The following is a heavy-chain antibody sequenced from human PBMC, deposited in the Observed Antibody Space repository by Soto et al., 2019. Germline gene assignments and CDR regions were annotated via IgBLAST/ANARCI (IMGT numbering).Heavy chain of an antibody. D-gene: IGHD3-3*01. CDR3: ARLLTYYDFWSGYYFDY. CDR1: GYDFNTNW. Sequence: PGESLKISCRGSGYDFNTNWFGWVRQLPGRGLEWVGIMYPGDSDTRYNPSLQGHVTLSADVTVSTAFLQWRSLKTSDTGIYYCARLLTYYDFWSGYYFDYWGQGTLVTVSS. CDR2: MYPGDSDT. J-gene: IGHJ4*02. V-gene: IGHV5-51*01.